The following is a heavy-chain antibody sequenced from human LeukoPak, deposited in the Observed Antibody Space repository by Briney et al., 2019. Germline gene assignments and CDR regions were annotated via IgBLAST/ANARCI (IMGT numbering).Heavy chain of an antibody. CDR3: AKDFDYYDSSGYPGY. D-gene: IGHD3-22*01. CDR1: GFTVSSNY. CDR2: IYDGGGT. V-gene: IGHV3-66*02. Sequence: PGGSLRLSCVASGFTVSSNYMSWVRQAPGKGLEWVSVIYDGGGTYYADSVKGRFTISRDNSKNTLYLQMNSLRAEDTAVYYCAKDFDYYDSSGYPGYWGQGTLVTVSS. J-gene: IGHJ4*02.